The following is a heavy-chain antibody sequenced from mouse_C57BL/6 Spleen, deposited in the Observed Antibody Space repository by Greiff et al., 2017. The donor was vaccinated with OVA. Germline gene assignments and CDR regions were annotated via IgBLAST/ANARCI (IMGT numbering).Heavy chain of an antibody. D-gene: IGHD4-1*01. Sequence: QVHVKQPGAELVKPGASVKMSCKASGYTFTSYWITWVKQRPGQGLEWIGDIYPGSGSTNYNEKFKSKATLTVDTSSSPAYMQLSSLTSEDSAVYYCARTGPYAMDYWGQGTSVTVSS. V-gene: IGHV1-55*01. CDR3: ARTGPYAMDY. CDR2: IYPGSGST. CDR1: GYTFTSYW. J-gene: IGHJ4*01.